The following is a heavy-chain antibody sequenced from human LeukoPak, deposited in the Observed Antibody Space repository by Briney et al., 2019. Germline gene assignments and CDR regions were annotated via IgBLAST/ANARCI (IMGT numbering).Heavy chain of an antibody. CDR3: ATYYYDSSGYYYAY. CDR2: IYYSGST. V-gene: IGHV4-59*11. D-gene: IGHD3-22*01. Sequence: SETLSLICTVSGGSISSHYWSWIRQPPGKGLEWIGYIYYSGSTNYNPSPKSRVTISVDTSKNQFSLKLSSVTAADTAVYYCATYYYDSSGYYYAYWGQGTLVTVSS. CDR1: GGSISSHY. J-gene: IGHJ4*02.